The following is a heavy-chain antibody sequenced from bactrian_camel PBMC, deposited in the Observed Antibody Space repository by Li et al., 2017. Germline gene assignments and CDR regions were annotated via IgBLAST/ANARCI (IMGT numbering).Heavy chain of an antibody. CDR2: IDSRGRT. V-gene: IGHV3S53*01. D-gene: IGHD2*01. Sequence: HVQLVESGGGSVQPGGSLRLSCKRSGTTYNRFCEGWFRQSSGKERESVATIDSRGRTTYADSVKGRFTISLGVDTLDLQMNNLKSEDSGVYYCAVSSTRWRADCDSGDWSAFGIRGPGTQVTVS. CDR3: AVSSTRWRADCDSGDWSAFGI. CDR1: GTTYNRFC. J-gene: IGHJ4*01.